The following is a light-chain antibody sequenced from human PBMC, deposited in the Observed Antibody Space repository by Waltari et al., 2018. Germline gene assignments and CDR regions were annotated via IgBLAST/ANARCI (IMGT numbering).Light chain of an antibody. CDR2: GAR. V-gene: IGLV7-43*01. Sequence: QTVVTQEASLTVSPGRTVTLTCASSTGAVSDTNFPSWFQQRPGQAPRTLIYGARNKHSRTSARCSGSLLGGKAALSISSVQPEDEADYFCLLYYDGIRVFGGGTKLTVL. CDR1: TGAVSDTNF. J-gene: IGLJ3*02. CDR3: LLYYDGIRV.